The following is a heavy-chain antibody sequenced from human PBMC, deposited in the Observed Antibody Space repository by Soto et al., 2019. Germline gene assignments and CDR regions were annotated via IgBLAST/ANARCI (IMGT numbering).Heavy chain of an antibody. CDR1: GFTFSSYG. V-gene: IGHV3-33*08. CDR3: ARAEGIAARPKLGTFDI. Sequence: GGSLRLSCAASGFTFSSYGMHWVRQAPGKGLEWVAVIWYDGSNKYYADSVKGRFTISRDNSKNTLYLQMNSLRAEDTAVYYCARAEGIAARPKLGTFDIWGQGTMVTVSS. CDR2: IWYDGSNK. J-gene: IGHJ3*02. D-gene: IGHD6-6*01.